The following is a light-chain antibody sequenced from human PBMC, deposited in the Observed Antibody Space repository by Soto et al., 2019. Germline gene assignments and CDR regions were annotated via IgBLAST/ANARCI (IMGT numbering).Light chain of an antibody. CDR2: DVS. Sequence: QSVLTQPASVSGSPGQSITISCTGTSSDVGGYNYVSWYQQHPGKAPKLMIYDVSNRPSGASNRFSGSKSGNTASLTISGLQAEDEADYYCSSYTSSSTVVFGGGTKVTV. V-gene: IGLV2-14*01. CDR3: SSYTSSSTVV. CDR1: SSDVGGYNY. J-gene: IGLJ2*01.